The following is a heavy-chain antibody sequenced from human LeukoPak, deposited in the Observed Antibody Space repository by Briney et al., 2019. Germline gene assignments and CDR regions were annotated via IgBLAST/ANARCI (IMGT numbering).Heavy chain of an antibody. D-gene: IGHD4-23*01. Sequence: GGSLRLSCAASGFTFSSFEMNWVRQAPGKGLEWVSYISSSGTTKYHADSVKGRFTISRDNAKNSLYLQMNSLRAEDTAVYYCARDSYYGGTQDYWGQGTLVTVSS. CDR3: ARDSYYGGTQDY. J-gene: IGHJ4*02. V-gene: IGHV3-48*03. CDR1: GFTFSSFE. CDR2: ISSSGTTK.